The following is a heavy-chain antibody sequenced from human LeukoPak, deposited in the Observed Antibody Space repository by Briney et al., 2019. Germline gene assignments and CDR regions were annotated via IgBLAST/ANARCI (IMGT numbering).Heavy chain of an antibody. V-gene: IGHV3-21*01. J-gene: IGHJ4*02. CDR3: ARVGDYGDYTLPDY. CDR1: GFTFSSYS. CDR2: ISSSSSYI. Sequence: GGSLRLSCAASGFTFSSYSMNWVRQAPGKGLEWVSSISSSSSYIYYADSVKGRFTISRDNAKNSLYLQMNSLRAEDTAVYYCARVGDYGDYTLPDYWGQGTLVTVSS. D-gene: IGHD4-17*01.